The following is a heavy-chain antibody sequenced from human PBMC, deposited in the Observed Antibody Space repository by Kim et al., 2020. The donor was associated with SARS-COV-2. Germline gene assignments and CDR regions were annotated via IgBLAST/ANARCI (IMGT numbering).Heavy chain of an antibody. CDR2: ISSSSSYI. V-gene: IGHV3-21*01. CDR3: ARGGLGRFLEWGVWGMDV. J-gene: IGHJ6*02. Sequence: GGSLRLSCAASGFTFSSYSMNWVRQAPGKGLEWVSSISSSSSYIYYADSVKGRFTISRDNAKNSLYLQMNSLRAEDTAVYYCARGGLGRFLEWGVWGMDVWGQGTTVTVSS. CDR1: GFTFSSYS. D-gene: IGHD3-3*01.